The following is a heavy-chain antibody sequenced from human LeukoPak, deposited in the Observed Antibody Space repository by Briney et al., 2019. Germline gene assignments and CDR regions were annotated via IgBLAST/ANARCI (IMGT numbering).Heavy chain of an antibody. CDR3: ARTGDMTTVTKSVSPFDY. Sequence: ASVKVSCKASGYTFTSYGISWVRQAPGQGLEWMGWIIAYDGNTNYAQKLQGRVTMTTDTSTSTAYKELRSLRSDDTAVYYCARTGDMTTVTKSVSPFDYWGQGTLVTVSS. D-gene: IGHD4-11*01. V-gene: IGHV1-18*01. CDR1: GYTFTSYG. CDR2: IIAYDGNT. J-gene: IGHJ4*02.